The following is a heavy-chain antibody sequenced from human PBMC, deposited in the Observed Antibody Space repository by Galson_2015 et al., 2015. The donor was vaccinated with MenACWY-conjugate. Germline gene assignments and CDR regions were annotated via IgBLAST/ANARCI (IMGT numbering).Heavy chain of an antibody. CDR1: GSSVSSDVYY. J-gene: IGHJ3*02. V-gene: IGHV4-61*08. CDR2: IHYSGTT. CDR3: ARELAGGNAFDI. Sequence: ETLSLTCIVSGSSVSSDVYYWTWIRQPPGKGLEWIGYIHYSGTTDYSPSLNNRVTISVDTSKNQFSLKLSSVTAADTAVYYCARELAGGNAFDIWGQGTMVTVSS. D-gene: IGHD6-19*01.